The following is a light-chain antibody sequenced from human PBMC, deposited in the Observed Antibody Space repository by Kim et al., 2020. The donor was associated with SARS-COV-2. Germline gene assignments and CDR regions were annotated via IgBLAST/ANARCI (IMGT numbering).Light chain of an antibody. CDR1: SSNIGSNA. Sequence: SVLTQPPSASQTPGQSVTISCSGGSSNIGSNAVSWYRQLPGTAPKLLIDGYNQRASGVPDRFSGSKSGTSASLAISGLQSDDEADYYCATWDDSASGWVFGGGTQRTVL. CDR2: GYN. CDR3: ATWDDSASGWV. V-gene: IGLV1-44*01. J-gene: IGLJ3*02.